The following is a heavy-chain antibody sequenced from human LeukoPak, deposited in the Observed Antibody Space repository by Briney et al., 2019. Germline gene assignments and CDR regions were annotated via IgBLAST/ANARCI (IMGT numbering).Heavy chain of an antibody. CDR2: INPNSGGT. Sequence: ASVKVSCKASGYTFTGYYMHWVRQAPGQGLEWMGWINPNSGGTNYAQKLQGRVTMTTDTSTSTAYMELRSLRSDDTAVYYCARDRVTVTTVSDAFDIWGQGTMVTVSS. D-gene: IGHD4-17*01. V-gene: IGHV1-2*02. J-gene: IGHJ3*02. CDR1: GYTFTGYY. CDR3: ARDRVTVTTVSDAFDI.